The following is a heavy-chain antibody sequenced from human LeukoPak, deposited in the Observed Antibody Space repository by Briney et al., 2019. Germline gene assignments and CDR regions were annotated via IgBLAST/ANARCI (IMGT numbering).Heavy chain of an antibody. CDR1: GFTFSDHY. V-gene: IGHV3-72*01. D-gene: IGHD2-21*01. J-gene: IGHJ4*02. Sequence: GGSLRLSCAASGFTFSDHYMDWVRQAPGKGLEWVGRSRNKASRYTTEYAASVKGRFTISRDDSKNSLYLQMNSLKTEDTAVYYCAKDQGRYCGGDCYSDFDYWGQGTLVTVSS. CDR3: AKDQGRYCGGDCYSDFDY. CDR2: SRNKASRYTT.